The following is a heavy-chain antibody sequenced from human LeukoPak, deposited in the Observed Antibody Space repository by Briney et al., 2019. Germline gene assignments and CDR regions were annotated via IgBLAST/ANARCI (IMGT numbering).Heavy chain of an antibody. V-gene: IGHV3-9*01. J-gene: IGHJ6*02. CDR1: GFTFDDYA. CDR3: ASIVATITGYYYGMDV. CDR2: ISWNSGSI. D-gene: IGHD5-12*01. Sequence: GGSLRLSCAASGFTFDDYAMHWVRQAPGKGLEWVSGISWNSGSIGYADSVKGRFTISRDNAKNSLYLQMNSLRAEDTAVYYCASIVATITGYYYGMDVWGQGTTVTVSS.